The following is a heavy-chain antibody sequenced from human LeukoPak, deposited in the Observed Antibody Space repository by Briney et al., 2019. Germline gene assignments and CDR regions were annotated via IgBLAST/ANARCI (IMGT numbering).Heavy chain of an antibody. CDR3: ARDNRPDYSNYGSWFDP. CDR2: IIPIFGTA. V-gene: IGHV1-69*01. D-gene: IGHD4-11*01. CDR1: GGTFSSYA. Sequence: ASVKVSCKASGGTFSSYAISWVRQAPGQGLEWMGGIIPIFGTANYAQKFQGRVTITADESTSTAYMELSILRSEDTAVYYCARDNRPDYSNYGSWFDPWGQGTLVTVSS. J-gene: IGHJ5*02.